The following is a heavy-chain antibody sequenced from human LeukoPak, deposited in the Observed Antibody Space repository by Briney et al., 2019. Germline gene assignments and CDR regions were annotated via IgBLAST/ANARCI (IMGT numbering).Heavy chain of an antibody. CDR1: GGSISSGSYY. D-gene: IGHD2-2*02. Sequence: KPSQTLSLTCTVSGGSISSGSYYWSWIRQPAGKGLEWIGRIYTSGSTNYNPSLKGRVTISVDTSKNQFSLTLSSVTAADTAVYYCARDRGRGYCSSTSCYTPPNWFDPWGQGTLVTVSS. V-gene: IGHV4-61*02. CDR3: ARDRGRGYCSSTSCYTPPNWFDP. CDR2: IYTSGST. J-gene: IGHJ5*02.